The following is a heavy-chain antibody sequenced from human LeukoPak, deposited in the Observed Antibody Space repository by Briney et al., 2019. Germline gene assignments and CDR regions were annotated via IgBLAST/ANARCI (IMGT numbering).Heavy chain of an antibody. V-gene: IGHV3-74*01. CDR3: AKPRTNYDFSKTPFDC. D-gene: IGHD3-3*01. J-gene: IGHJ4*02. Sequence: GRSLRLSCAASGLTFNLAWMSWVRQAPGKGLVWVSRINSDGSSTSYADSVKGRFTISRDNAKNTLYLQMNSLRAEDTAVYYCAKPRTNYDFSKTPFDCWGQGTLVTGSS. CDR1: GLTFNLAW. CDR2: INSDGSST.